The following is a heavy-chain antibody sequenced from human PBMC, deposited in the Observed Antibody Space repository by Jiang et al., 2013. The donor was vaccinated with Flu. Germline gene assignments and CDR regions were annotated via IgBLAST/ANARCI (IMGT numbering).Heavy chain of an antibody. D-gene: IGHD3-3*01. J-gene: IGHJ2*01. Sequence: KPTQTLTLTCTVSGFSLTDTGMGVGWIRQPPGKALEWLAHIFSNDEKSYSTSLKSRLTISKDTSKSQVVLTMTNMDPVDTATFYCVRSWRGYTPWYFDLWGLAPWSLSPQ. V-gene: IGHV2-26*01. CDR3: VRSWRGYTPWYFDL. CDR2: IFSNDEK. CDR1: GFSLTDTGMG.